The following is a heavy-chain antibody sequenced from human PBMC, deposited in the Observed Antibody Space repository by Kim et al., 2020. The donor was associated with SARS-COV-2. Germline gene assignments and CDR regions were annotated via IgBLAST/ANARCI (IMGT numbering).Heavy chain of an antibody. CDR1: GFTFSSYG. D-gene: IGHD7-27*01. Sequence: GGSLRLSCAASGFTFSSYGMHWVRQAPGKGLEWVAVIWYDGSNKYYADSVKGRFTISRDNSKNTLYLQMNSLRAEDTAVYYCARDLLGNWGWFDPWGQGTLVTVSS. CDR3: ARDLLGNWGWFDP. CDR2: IWYDGSNK. V-gene: IGHV3-33*01. J-gene: IGHJ5*02.